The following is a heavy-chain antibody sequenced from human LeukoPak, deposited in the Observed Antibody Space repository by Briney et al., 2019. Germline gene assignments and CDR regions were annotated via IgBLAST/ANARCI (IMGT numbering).Heavy chain of an antibody. Sequence: GESLKISCKGSGYSFTGYWIGWVRQMPGKGLEWMGIIYPGDSDTRYSPSFQGQVTISADKSISTAYLQWSSLKASDTAMYYCARDDRGYSYGSDAFDIWGQGTMVTVSS. V-gene: IGHV5-51*01. D-gene: IGHD5-18*01. CDR2: IYPGDSDT. J-gene: IGHJ3*02. CDR1: GYSFTGYW. CDR3: ARDDRGYSYGSDAFDI.